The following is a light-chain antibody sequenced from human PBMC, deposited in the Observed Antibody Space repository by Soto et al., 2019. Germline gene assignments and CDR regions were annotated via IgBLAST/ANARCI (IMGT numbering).Light chain of an antibody. CDR2: DAS. J-gene: IGKJ5*01. CDR1: QSFSSY. Sequence: EIVLTQSPATLSLSPGERATLSCRASQSFSSYLAWYQQKPGQAPRLLIYDASKRATGIPARFSGRGSRTDFPLTISSLEPEDVAVYYCQQRSNWPPVITFGQGTRLEIK. CDR3: QQRSNWPPVIT. V-gene: IGKV3-11*01.